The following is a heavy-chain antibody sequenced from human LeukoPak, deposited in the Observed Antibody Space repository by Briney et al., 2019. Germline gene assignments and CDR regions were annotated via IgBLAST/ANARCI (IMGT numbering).Heavy chain of an antibody. CDR2: INHSGST. CDR3: ARSSKTQWLSPGDGFDI. J-gene: IGHJ3*02. V-gene: IGHV4-34*01. D-gene: IGHD6-19*01. Sequence: SETQSRTCAVYGGPFSGYYWSWIRQPPGKGLEWIGEINHSGSTNYNPSLRSRVTISVDTSKNQFSLKFTSMTAADTAVYYCARSSKTQWLSPGDGFDIWGRGTLVTVSS. CDR1: GGPFSGYY.